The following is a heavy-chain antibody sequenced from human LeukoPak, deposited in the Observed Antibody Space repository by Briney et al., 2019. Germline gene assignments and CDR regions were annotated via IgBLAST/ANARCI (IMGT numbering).Heavy chain of an antibody. D-gene: IGHD6-19*01. Sequence: SETLSLTCAVSGYSISISNWWGWIRQPPGKGLEWIGYIYYSGNTYYNPSLKSRVTVSVDTSKNQFSLRLSSVTAADTAVYYCARVRAVAGTHYYFDYWGHGTLVTVSS. CDR1: GYSISISNW. J-gene: IGHJ4*01. CDR3: ARVRAVAGTHYYFDY. CDR2: IYYSGNT. V-gene: IGHV4-28*03.